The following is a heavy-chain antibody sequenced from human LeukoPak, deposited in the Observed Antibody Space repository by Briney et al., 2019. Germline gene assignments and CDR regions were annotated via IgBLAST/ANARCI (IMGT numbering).Heavy chain of an antibody. Sequence: SETLSLTCTVSGGSISSYFWTWIRQPPGQGLEWIGYIYFSGSTNYNPSLKSRVTISLDRSKNQFSLNLNSVTAADTAVYYCSRDKAGYPEYWGQGTQVTVSS. V-gene: IGHV4-59*01. CDR1: GGSISSYF. CDR3: SRDKAGYPEY. CDR2: IYFSGST. D-gene: IGHD5-18*01. J-gene: IGHJ4*02.